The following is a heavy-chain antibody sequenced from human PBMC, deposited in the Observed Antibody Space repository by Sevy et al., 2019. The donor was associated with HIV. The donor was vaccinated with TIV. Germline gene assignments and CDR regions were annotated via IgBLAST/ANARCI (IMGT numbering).Heavy chain of an antibody. CDR1: GYTFTSYD. V-gene: IGHV1-8*01. CDR3: AIYYYDSSGYYPQFDY. CDR2: MNTNSGNT. Sequence: ASVKVSCKASGYTFTSYDINWVRQATGQGLEWMGWMNTNSGNTGYAQKFQGRVTMTRNTSISTAYMELSSLRSEDTTVYYCAIYYYDSSGYYPQFDYWGQGTLVTVSS. J-gene: IGHJ4*02. D-gene: IGHD3-22*01.